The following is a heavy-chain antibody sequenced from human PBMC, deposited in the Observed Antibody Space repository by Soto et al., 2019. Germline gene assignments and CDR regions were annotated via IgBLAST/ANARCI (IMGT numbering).Heavy chain of an antibody. Sequence: QVQVQQWGAGLLKPSETLSLTCAVYGGSFSGYYWSWLRQPPGKGLEWIAEIHHSGSTNYNPSVQTRVTISIDTFKNHVPLKLSSATAADTAVYYCARGRISAAGSPYNWFDPWGQGTLVTVSS. CDR1: GGSFSGYY. CDR2: IHHSGST. V-gene: IGHV4-34*01. J-gene: IGHJ5*02. D-gene: IGHD6-13*01. CDR3: ARGRISAAGSPYNWFDP.